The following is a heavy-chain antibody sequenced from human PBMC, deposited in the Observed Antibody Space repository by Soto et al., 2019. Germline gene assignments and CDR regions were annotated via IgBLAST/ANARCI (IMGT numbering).Heavy chain of an antibody. V-gene: IGHV4-39*01. CDR2: IYYSGST. D-gene: IGHD4-17*01. Sequence: SETLSLTCTVSGGSISSSSYYWGWIRQPPGKGLEWIGSIYYSGSTYYNPSLKSRVAISVDTSKNQFSLKLSSVTAADTAEYYCARTVDYGDETGAFDIWGQGTMVTVSS. CDR3: ARTVDYGDETGAFDI. CDR1: GGSISSSSYY. J-gene: IGHJ3*02.